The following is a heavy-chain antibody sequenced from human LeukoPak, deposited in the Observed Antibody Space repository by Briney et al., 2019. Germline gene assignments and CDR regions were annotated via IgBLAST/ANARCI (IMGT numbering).Heavy chain of an antibody. Sequence: PGGSLRLSCAASGFTFKTYWMHWVRQAPGKGLVWVSHSNSDGSSTSYADSVRGRFTISRDNAKNTPYLQMNSLRAEDTAVYYCARDLKGPVNDVFDMWGQGTMVTVSS. CDR3: ARDLKGPVNDVFDM. D-gene: IGHD4-23*01. CDR1: GFTFKTYW. V-gene: IGHV3-74*01. CDR2: SNSDGSST. J-gene: IGHJ3*02.